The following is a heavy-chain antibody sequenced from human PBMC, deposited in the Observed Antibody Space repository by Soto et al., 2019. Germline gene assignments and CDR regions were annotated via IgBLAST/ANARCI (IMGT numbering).Heavy chain of an antibody. Sequence: QVQLVEAGGGVVQPGRSLRLSCAASGFTFSSYGMHWVRQAPGKGLEWVAVISYDGSNKYYADSVKGRFTISRDTSKNTLYLEINSLRAEDPAVYYCAKDPTRGAQTLDYWGQGTLVTVSS. CDR3: AKDPTRGAQTLDY. V-gene: IGHV3-30*18. J-gene: IGHJ4*02. CDR2: ISYDGSNK. CDR1: GFTFSSYG.